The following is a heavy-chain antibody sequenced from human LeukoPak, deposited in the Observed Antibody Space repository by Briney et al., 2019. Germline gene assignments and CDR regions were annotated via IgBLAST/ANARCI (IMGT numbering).Heavy chain of an antibody. V-gene: IGHV3-30-3*01. J-gene: IGHJ4*02. CDR2: ISYDGSNK. Sequence: PGGSLRLSCAASGFTFSSYAMHWVRQAPGKGLEWVAVISYDGSNKYYADSVKGRFTISRDNSKNTLYLQMNSLRAEDTAVYYCASSMVVGAAYFDYWGQGTLVTVSS. CDR1: GFTFSSYA. D-gene: IGHD1-26*01. CDR3: ASSMVVGAAYFDY.